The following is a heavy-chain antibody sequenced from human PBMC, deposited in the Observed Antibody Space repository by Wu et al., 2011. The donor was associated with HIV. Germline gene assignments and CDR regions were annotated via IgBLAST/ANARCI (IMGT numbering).Heavy chain of an antibody. CDR2: ISAYNDET. J-gene: IGHJ4*02. CDR3: ARDHGNVWDSYPPDCFAY. V-gene: IGHV1-18*01. D-gene: IGHD3-16*02. CDR1: GYTFRNFG. Sequence: GYTFRNFGINWVRQAPGQGLEWLGWISAYNDETKFSHRLQGGVILTTDTSTSTAYLELTNLRSDDTAIYFCARDHGNVWDSYPPDCFAYWGQGTLVTVSS.